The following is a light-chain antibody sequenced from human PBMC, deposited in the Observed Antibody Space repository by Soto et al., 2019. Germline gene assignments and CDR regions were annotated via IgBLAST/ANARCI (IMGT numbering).Light chain of an antibody. CDR3: MQALQRLT. CDR2: FGS. V-gene: IGKV2-28*01. Sequence: EILMTQSPLPLPVTPGEPASTSCRSRQSLLSPNTYNYLDWYVQKPGQSPHPSIYFGSNRAPAVPDRFSDSGSGTYFTLQINRVAAKYVGTDYCMQALQRLTFGRGTRL. J-gene: IGKJ5*01. CDR1: QSLLSPNTYNY.